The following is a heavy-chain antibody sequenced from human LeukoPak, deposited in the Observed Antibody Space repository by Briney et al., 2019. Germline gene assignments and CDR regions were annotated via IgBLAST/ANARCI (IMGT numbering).Heavy chain of an antibody. CDR2: ISSSGSTI. CDR1: GFTFSSYE. J-gene: IGHJ4*02. D-gene: IGHD3-3*01. Sequence: GGSLRLSCAASGFTFSSYEMNWVRQAPGKGLEWVSYISSSGSTIYYADSVKGRFTTSRDNAKNSLYLQMNSLRAEDTAVYYCARDRTYDFWSGRISPFDYWGQGTLVTVSS. V-gene: IGHV3-48*03. CDR3: ARDRTYDFWSGRISPFDY.